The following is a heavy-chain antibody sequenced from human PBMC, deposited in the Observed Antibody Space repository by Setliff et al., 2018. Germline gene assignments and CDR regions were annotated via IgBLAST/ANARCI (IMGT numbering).Heavy chain of an antibody. V-gene: IGHV3-53*01. J-gene: IGHJ4*02. Sequence: GRSLRLSCAPSGLTVSSSDMSWVRQAPWKGLEWISVLSGDGNAYYADSVKGRFTISVDTSKNALYLQMNSLRPEDTAVYYCRLWFGELSRDYWGAGTLVTVSS. CDR3: RLWFGELSRDY. D-gene: IGHD3-10*01. CDR2: LSGDGNA. CDR1: GLTVSSSD.